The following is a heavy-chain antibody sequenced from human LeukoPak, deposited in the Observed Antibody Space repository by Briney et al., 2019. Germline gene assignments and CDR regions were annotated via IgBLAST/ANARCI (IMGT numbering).Heavy chain of an antibody. D-gene: IGHD6-13*01. CDR2: VSDSGTP. V-gene: IGHV4-59*01. Sequence: SETLSLTCTVSGGSISSYYWSWIRQPPGKGLEWFGYVSDSGTPNYNPSLKSRVTISVDTSKNQFSLKLSSVTAADTAVYYCARTRGSSSWYSNVEDWFDPWGQGTLVTVSS. CDR1: GGSISSYY. CDR3: ARTRGSSSWYSNVEDWFDP. J-gene: IGHJ5*02.